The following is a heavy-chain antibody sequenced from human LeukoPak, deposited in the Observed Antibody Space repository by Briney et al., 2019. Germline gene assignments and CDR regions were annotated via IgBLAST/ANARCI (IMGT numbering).Heavy chain of an antibody. CDR2: GNT. J-gene: IGHJ4*02. V-gene: IGHV1-18*01. D-gene: IGHD6-19*01. Sequence: GNTNYAQKLQGRVTMTTDTSTSTAYMELRSLRSDDTAVYYCARTPPQYSSGWLEYYFDYWGQGTLVTVSS. CDR3: ARTPPQYSSGWLEYYFDY.